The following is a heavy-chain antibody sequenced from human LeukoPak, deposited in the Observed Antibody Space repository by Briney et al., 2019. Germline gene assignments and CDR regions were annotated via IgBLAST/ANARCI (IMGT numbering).Heavy chain of an antibody. D-gene: IGHD3-22*01. CDR2: INHSGST. J-gene: IGHJ4*02. CDR1: GGSISSYY. Sequence: PSETLSLACTVSGGSISSYYWSWIRQPPGKGLEWIGEINHSGSTNYNPSLKSRVTISVDTSKNQFSLKLSSVTAADTAVYYCARGHHYYDSSGYQGYYFDYWGQGTLVTVSS. V-gene: IGHV4-34*01. CDR3: ARGHHYYDSSGYQGYYFDY.